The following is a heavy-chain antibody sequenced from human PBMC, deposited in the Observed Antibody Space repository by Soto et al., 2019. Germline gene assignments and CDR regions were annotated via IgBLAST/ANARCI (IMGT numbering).Heavy chain of an antibody. V-gene: IGHV3-48*02. CDR1: GFILSRYD. D-gene: IGHD2-2*01. CDR2: ISSSSSTI. CDR3: ARIPVPQHYYYGMDV. Sequence: PGGSLRLSYAASGFILSRYDMSGGRQAPGKGLEWVSYISSSSSTIYYADSVKGRFTISRDNAKNSLYLQMNSLRDEDTAVYYCARIPVPQHYYYGMDVWGQGTTVTLSS. J-gene: IGHJ6*02.